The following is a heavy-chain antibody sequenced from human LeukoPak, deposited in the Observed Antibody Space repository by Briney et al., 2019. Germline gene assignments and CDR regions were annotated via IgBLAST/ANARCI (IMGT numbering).Heavy chain of an antibody. CDR1: GFTFSSYA. CDR3: ARYIVASDYEGFDY. CDR2: ISGSGGST. J-gene: IGHJ4*02. Sequence: GGSLRLSCAASGFTFSSYAMSWVRQAPGKGLEWVSAISGSGGSTYYADSVKGRFTISRDDSKNTLYLQMNSLRAEDTAVYYCARYIVASDYEGFDYWGQGTLVTVSS. V-gene: IGHV3-23*01. D-gene: IGHD5-12*01.